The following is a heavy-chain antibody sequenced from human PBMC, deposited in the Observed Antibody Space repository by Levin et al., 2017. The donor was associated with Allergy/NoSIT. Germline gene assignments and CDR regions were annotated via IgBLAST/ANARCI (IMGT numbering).Heavy chain of an antibody. J-gene: IGHJ4*02. V-gene: IGHV3-53*01. Sequence: HPGGSLRLSCAASGFTVSSNYMTWVRQAPGKGLEWVSVIYNSGSTYYADSVKGRFTISRDKSKNTLYLQMSSLRAEDTALYYCARDSADDTKDYWGQGTLVTVSS. CDR2: IYNSGST. CDR3: ARDSADDTKDY. CDR1: GFTVSSNY. D-gene: IGHD3-22*01.